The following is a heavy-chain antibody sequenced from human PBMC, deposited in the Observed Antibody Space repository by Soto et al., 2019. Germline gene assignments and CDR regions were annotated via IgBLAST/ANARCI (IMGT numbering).Heavy chain of an antibody. V-gene: IGHV3-33*01. D-gene: IGHD3-22*01. J-gene: IGHJ5*02. CDR2: IWYDGSNK. Sequence: QVQLVESGGGVVQPGRSLRLSCAASGFTFSSYGMHWVRQAPGKGLEWVAVIWYDGSNKYYADSVKGRFTISRDNSKNTLYLQMNSLRAEDTAVYYCARDYYYDSSGYYPNWFDPWGQGTLVNVSS. CDR3: ARDYYYDSSGYYPNWFDP. CDR1: GFTFSSYG.